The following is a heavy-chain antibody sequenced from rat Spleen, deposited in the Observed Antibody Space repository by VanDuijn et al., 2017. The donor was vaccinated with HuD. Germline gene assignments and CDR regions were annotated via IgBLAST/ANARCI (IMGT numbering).Heavy chain of an antibody. V-gene: IGHV5-17*01. CDR2: ILYDDTNV. CDR3: ARHPQLGVFWYFDF. Sequence: EVQLVESGGGLVQPGRSLKFSCVASGFTFRDYAMAWVRQAPKKGLEWVATILYDDTNVYYRDSVKGRFTISRDNTKNNLYLQMDSLRSEDTATYYCARHPQLGVFWYFDFWGPGTMVTVSS. D-gene: IGHD5-1*01. CDR1: GFTFRDYA. J-gene: IGHJ1*01.